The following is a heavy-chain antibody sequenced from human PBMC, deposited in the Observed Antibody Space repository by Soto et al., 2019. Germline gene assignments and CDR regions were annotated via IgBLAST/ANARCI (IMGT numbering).Heavy chain of an antibody. CDR2: VDPSDSYT. CDR3: ARPIAAARNFGYYYYGMDV. V-gene: IGHV5-10-1*01. CDR1: GYSFTSYW. J-gene: IGHJ6*02. D-gene: IGHD6-13*01. Sequence: GESLKISCKGSGYSFTSYWISWVRQMPGKGLEWMGRVDPSDSYTNYSPSFQGHVTISADKSISTAYLQWSSLKASDTAMYYCARPIAAARNFGYYYYGMDVWGQGTTVTVSS.